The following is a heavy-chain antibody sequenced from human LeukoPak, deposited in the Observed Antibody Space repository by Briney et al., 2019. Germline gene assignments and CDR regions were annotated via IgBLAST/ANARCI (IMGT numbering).Heavy chain of an antibody. CDR2: ISTSDTSI. CDR1: GFTFSSYE. CDR3: ARERASCGGDCSDY. D-gene: IGHD2-21*02. J-gene: IGHJ4*02. V-gene: IGHV3-48*03. Sequence: GGSLRLSCAASGFTFSSYEMNWVRQAPGEGLEWVSYISTSDTSIYYADSVKGRFTISRDNAKNSLYLRMNSLRAEDTAVYYCARERASCGGDCSDYWGQGTLVTVSS.